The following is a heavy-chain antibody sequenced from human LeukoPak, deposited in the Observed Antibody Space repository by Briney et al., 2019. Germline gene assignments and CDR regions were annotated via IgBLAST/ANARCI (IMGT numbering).Heavy chain of an antibody. Sequence: SQTLSLTCTVSGGSLSSGDYYWSWIRQPPGKGLGWIGYIYYSGSTYYNPSLKSRVTISVDTSKNQCSLKLSSVTAADTAVSYCARETVPAATTNWFDPWGQGTLVTVYS. CDR2: IYYSGST. CDR3: ARETVPAATTNWFDP. CDR1: GGSLSSGDYY. J-gene: IGHJ5*02. V-gene: IGHV4-30-4*08. D-gene: IGHD2-2*01.